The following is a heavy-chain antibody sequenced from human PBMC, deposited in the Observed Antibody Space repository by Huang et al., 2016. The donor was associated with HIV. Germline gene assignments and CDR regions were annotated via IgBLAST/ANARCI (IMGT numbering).Heavy chain of an antibody. D-gene: IGHD3-16*01. CDR2: VNQRGSA. CDR3: ARSLMGEDPFDI. V-gene: IGHV4-34*01. CDR1: GGPLSGHY. Sequence: QVRLHQWGTGLVRPSETLSLTCAVYGGPLSGHYWRWVRLPPGGSLEWLGEVNQRGSANYNPSLKRRLSMSIDTSKKQFSLKLGSVTAADTALYYCARSLMGEDPFDIWGQGTLVTVSS. J-gene: IGHJ3*02.